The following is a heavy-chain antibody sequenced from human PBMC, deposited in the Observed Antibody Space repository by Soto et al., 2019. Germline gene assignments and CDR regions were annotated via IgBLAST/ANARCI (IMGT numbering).Heavy chain of an antibody. Sequence: QVQLVESGGGVVQPGRSLRLSCAASGFTFSSYGMHWVRQAPGKGLEWVAVISYDGSNKYYADSVKGRFTISRDNSKNTLYLQMNSLRAEDTAVYYCAKGLLAGYYYYYGMDVWGQWTTVTVSS. D-gene: IGHD6-19*01. CDR2: ISYDGSNK. J-gene: IGHJ6*02. CDR3: AKGLLAGYYYYYGMDV. V-gene: IGHV3-30*18. CDR1: GFTFSSYG.